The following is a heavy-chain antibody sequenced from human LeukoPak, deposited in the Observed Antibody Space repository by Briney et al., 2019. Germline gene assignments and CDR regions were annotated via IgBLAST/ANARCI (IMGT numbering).Heavy chain of an antibody. Sequence: TSVKVSCKASGGTFSSYAISWVRQASGQGLEWMGGIIPIFGTANYAQKFQGRVTITADESTSTAYMELSSLRSEDTAVYYCAREGSSETREYWGQGTLVTVSS. J-gene: IGHJ4*02. V-gene: IGHV1-69*01. D-gene: IGHD6-19*01. CDR3: AREGSSETREY. CDR2: IIPIFGTA. CDR1: GGTFSSYA.